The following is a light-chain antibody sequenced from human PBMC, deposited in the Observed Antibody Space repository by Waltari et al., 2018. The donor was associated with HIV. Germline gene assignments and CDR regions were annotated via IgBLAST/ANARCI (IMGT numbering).Light chain of an antibody. CDR2: AVN. CDR3: SSYTSSSTLL. V-gene: IGLV2-14*01. Sequence: QSALTQPASVSGSPGQSIPISCTGTSSDVGGYNYVPWYQQHPGKAPKLMIYAVNNRPSGVSNRFSGSKSGNTASLTISGLQAEDEADYYCSSYTSSSTLLFGGGTKLTVL. J-gene: IGLJ2*01. CDR1: SSDVGGYNY.